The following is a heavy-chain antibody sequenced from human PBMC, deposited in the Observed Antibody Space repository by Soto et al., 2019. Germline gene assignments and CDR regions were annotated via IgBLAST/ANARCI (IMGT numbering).Heavy chain of an antibody. V-gene: IGHV1-46*04. J-gene: IGHJ4*02. Sequence: ASVKVSCKASGYTFTSYYMHWVRQAPGQGLEWMGIINPSGGSTSYADAVKGRFTISRDNAKNTLSLQMNSLRAEDTAVYYCAREIYDDYDSSGFDHWGQGTLVTVSS. CDR1: GYTFTSYY. CDR3: AREIYDDYDSSGFDH. CDR2: INPSGGST. D-gene: IGHD3-22*01.